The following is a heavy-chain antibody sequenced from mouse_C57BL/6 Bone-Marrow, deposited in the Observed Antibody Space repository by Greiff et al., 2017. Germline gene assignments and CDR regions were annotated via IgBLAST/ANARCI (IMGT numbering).Heavy chain of an antibody. Sequence: EVQGVESGGGLVKPGGSLKLSCAASGFTFSSYAMSWVRQTPEKRLEWVATISDGGSYTYYPANVKGRFTISRDNAKNNLYLQMSHLKAEDTAMYYCARGRLLRDYAMDYWGQGTSVTVSS. J-gene: IGHJ4*01. CDR1: GFTFSSYA. CDR3: ARGRLLRDYAMDY. V-gene: IGHV5-4*01. D-gene: IGHD1-1*01. CDR2: ISDGGSYT.